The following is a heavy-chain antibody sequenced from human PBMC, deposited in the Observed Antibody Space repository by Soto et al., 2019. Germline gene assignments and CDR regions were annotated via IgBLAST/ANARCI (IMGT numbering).Heavy chain of an antibody. V-gene: IGHV3-30*03. Sequence: ESGGGVVRPGKSLTVSCTGSGFVFGGYGIHWVRQTPGKGLEWLAMTSYDGSNKYFADSVKGRFTISRDNSKNTVYLQMDNLRLEDTAVYYCARGGDVFDYWGRGTRVTVSS. D-gene: IGHD3-16*01. CDR1: GFVFGGYG. CDR3: ARGGDVFDY. J-gene: IGHJ4*02. CDR2: TSYDGSNK.